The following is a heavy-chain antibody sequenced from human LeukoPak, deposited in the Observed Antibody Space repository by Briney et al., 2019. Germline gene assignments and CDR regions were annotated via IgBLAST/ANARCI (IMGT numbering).Heavy chain of an antibody. CDR1: GFTFSDYW. V-gene: IGHV3-7*03. D-gene: IGHD3-16*01. CDR2: IKQDGSEK. J-gene: IGHJ4*02. CDR3: AQRGIYYVFDY. Sequence: GGSLRLSCAASGFTFSDYWMTWVRQAPGKGLEWVANIKQDGSEKYYVDSVEGRFTIPRDNAKNSLYLQMNSLRAEDTAVYYCAQRGIYYVFDYWGQGTLVTVSS.